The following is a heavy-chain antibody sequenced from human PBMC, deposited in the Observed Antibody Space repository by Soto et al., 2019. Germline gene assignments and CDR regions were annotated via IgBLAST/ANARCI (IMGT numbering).Heavy chain of an antibody. CDR2: IIPTFGTA. D-gene: IGHD2-2*01. CDR1: GGTFSSYA. Sequence: QVQLVQSGAEVKKPGSSVKVSCKASGGTFSSYAISWVRQAPGQGLEWMGGIIPTFGTANYAQKFQGRVTITADESTSTAYMELSSLRSEDTAVYYCARMGGYCISTSCRDAFDIWGQGTMVTVSS. V-gene: IGHV1-69*12. J-gene: IGHJ3*02. CDR3: ARMGGYCISTSCRDAFDI.